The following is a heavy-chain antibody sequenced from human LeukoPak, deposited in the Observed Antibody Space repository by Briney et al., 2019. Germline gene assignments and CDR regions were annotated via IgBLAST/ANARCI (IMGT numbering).Heavy chain of an antibody. D-gene: IGHD2-2*03. Sequence: GSLRLSCAASGFTFSSYGMHWVRQAPGKGLEWVAVIWYDGSNKYYADSVKGRFTISRDNSKNTLYLQMNSLRAEDTAVYYCARDGYCSSTSCLGDVWGQGTTVTVSS. CDR3: ARDGYCSSTSCLGDV. J-gene: IGHJ6*02. CDR1: GFTFSSYG. V-gene: IGHV3-33*01. CDR2: IWYDGSNK.